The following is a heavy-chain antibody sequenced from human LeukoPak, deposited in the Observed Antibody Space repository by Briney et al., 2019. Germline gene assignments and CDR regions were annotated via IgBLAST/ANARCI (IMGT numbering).Heavy chain of an antibody. J-gene: IGHJ2*01. D-gene: IGHD6-13*01. CDR2: ISVNGGAM. Sequence: GGSLRLSCTASGFTFSGYEMTWVRQAPGKGLEWMSYISVNGGAMHYADSVRGRFTTSRDDAKNSLYLHMNSLRVEDTAISYCARKTDRLGAVGRDRYFDLWGRGTLITVSS. CDR3: ARKTDRLGAVGRDRYFDL. V-gene: IGHV3-48*03. CDR1: GFTFSGYE.